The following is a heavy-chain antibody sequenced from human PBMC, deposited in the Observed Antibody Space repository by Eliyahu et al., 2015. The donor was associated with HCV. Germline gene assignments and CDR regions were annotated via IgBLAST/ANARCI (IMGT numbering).Heavy chain of an antibody. D-gene: IGHD2-2*01. Sequence: EVQLLESGGGLVQPGGSLXLXCAASGFXFSSYAMGXVRQAPGKGLGWVSAISGSGGSTYYADSVKGRFTISRDNSKNTLYLQMNSLRAEDTAVYYCAKMGSLIRYHPPDYWGQGTLVTVSS. CDR1: GFXFSSYA. CDR3: AKMGSLIRYHPPDY. CDR2: ISGSGGST. V-gene: IGHV3-23*01. J-gene: IGHJ4*02.